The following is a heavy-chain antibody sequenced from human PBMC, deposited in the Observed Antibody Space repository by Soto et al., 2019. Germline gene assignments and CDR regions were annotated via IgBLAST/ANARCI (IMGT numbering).Heavy chain of an antibody. J-gene: IGHJ4*02. V-gene: IGHV1-18*01. CDR3: ARGGPYLLPNDY. Sequence: QVQLVQSGAEVKKPGASVKVSCKASGYTFTSYGISWVRQAPRQGLEWMGWISTYNSNTNYAQKIQGRVTMTTDTFTNTAYMELRSLRSDDTAVYYCARGGPYLLPNDYWGQGTLVTVSS. CDR2: ISTYNSNT. CDR1: GYTFTSYG. D-gene: IGHD2-2*01.